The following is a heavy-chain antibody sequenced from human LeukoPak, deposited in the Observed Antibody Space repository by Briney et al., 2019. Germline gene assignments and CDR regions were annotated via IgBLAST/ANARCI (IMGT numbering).Heavy chain of an antibody. CDR1: GGTFSSYT. V-gene: IGHV1-69*02. CDR2: IIPILGIA. J-gene: IGHJ6*03. D-gene: IGHD2-2*01. CDR3: AGELLSDQYYYYYYYMDV. Sequence: ASVKVSCKASGGTFSSYTISWVRQAPGQGLEWMGRIIPILGIANYAQKFQGRVTITADKSTSTAYMELSSLRSEDTAVYYCAGELLSDQYYYYYYYMDVWGKGTTVTVS.